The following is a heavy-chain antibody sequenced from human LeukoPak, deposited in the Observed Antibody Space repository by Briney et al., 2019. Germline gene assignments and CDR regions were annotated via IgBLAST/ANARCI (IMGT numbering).Heavy chain of an antibody. Sequence: GEALKISCKGSGYEFTTYWIAWGRQTPGKGLEWMGIIYPSDSLTRYNPSFEGQCTMSADKSINTAYLQWVRLQASDTAMYYCARHEAGGSASSFPLDYWGQGTLVTVSS. CDR1: GYEFTTYW. CDR3: ARHEAGGSASSFPLDY. CDR2: IYPSDSLT. D-gene: IGHD3-10*01. V-gene: IGHV5-51*01. J-gene: IGHJ4*02.